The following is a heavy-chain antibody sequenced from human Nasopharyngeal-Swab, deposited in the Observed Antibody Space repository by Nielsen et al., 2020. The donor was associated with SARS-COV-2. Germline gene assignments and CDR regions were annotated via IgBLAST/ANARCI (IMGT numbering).Heavy chain of an antibody. J-gene: IGHJ6*02. Sequence: WIRQSPSRGLEWLGRTYYRSKWYNDYAESVKSRITINPGTSKNQFSLQLNSVTPEDTAVYYCARDGIAAAGYYYYYYGMDVWGQGTTVTVSS. CDR2: TYYRSKWYN. CDR3: ARDGIAAAGYYYYYYGMDV. V-gene: IGHV6-1*01. D-gene: IGHD6-13*01.